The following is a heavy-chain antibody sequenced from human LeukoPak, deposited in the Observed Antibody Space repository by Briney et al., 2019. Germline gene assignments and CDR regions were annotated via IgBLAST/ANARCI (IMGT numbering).Heavy chain of an antibody. V-gene: IGHV3-48*03. D-gene: IGHD1-1*01. CDR3: ATKLPGTTFFDY. CDR2: ISPSDNTI. CDR1: GFSFSSYE. Sequence: GGSLRLSCAASGFSFSSYEMNWVRQAPGKGLEWVSYISPSDNTIYYADSVKGRFTISRDNAKNSLYLQMNSLRAEDTAFYYCATKLPGTTFFDYWGQGTLVTVSS. J-gene: IGHJ4*02.